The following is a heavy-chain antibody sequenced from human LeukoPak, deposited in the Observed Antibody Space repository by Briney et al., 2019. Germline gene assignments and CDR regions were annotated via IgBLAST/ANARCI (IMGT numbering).Heavy chain of an antibody. CDR1: GFTFRSYA. V-gene: IGHV3-23*01. J-gene: IGHJ4*02. D-gene: IGHD3-22*01. CDR2: ISDTGGST. CDR3: AKTYYSDSFDY. Sequence: GGSLRRSCAASGFTFRSYAMNWVRQAPGKGLEWVSVISDTGGSTYYAASVKGRFTISRDNSKNTLYLQMNSLRAEDTAVYYCAKTYYSDSFDYWGQGTLVTVSS.